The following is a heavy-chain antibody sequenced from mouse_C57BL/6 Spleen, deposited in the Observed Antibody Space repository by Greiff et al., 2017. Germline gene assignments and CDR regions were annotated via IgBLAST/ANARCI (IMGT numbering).Heavy chain of an antibody. D-gene: IGHD1-1*01. CDR1: GYAFSSSW. CDR2: IYPGVGDT. Sequence: VQLQQSGPELVKPGASVKISCKASGYAFSSSWMNWVKQGPGKSLEWIGRIYPGVGDTNYNGKLKGKAQLTADKASSTADMQLSSLTSEDSAVYVCARYGGGSSYGYFEVWGTGTTVTVSS. CDR3: ARYGGGSSYGYFEV. V-gene: IGHV1-82*01. J-gene: IGHJ1*03.